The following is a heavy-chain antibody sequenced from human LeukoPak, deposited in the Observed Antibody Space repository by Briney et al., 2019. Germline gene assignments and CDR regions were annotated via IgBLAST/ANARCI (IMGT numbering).Heavy chain of an antibody. V-gene: IGHV4-59*08. Sequence: PSETLSLTCTVSGGSISSYYWSWIRQPPGKGLEWIGYTYYSGSTNYNPSLKSRVTISVDTSKNQFSLKLSSVTAADTAVYYCARYYYDSSGYLPAGFDYWGQGTLVTVSS. CDR3: ARYYYDSSGYLPAGFDY. CDR1: GGSISSYY. D-gene: IGHD3-22*01. CDR2: TYYSGST. J-gene: IGHJ4*02.